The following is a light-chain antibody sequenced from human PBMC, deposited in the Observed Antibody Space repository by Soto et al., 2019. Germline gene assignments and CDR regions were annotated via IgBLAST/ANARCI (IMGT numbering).Light chain of an antibody. CDR2: GVY. Sequence: QSVLTQPASVSGSPGQTITISCTGSSDDIGTYEYISWHQHHPGKAPKLIIFGVYDRPSGVSNRFSASKSGNTASLFISGLQAEDEADYYCSSYTSDSSYVFGSGTKVTVL. CDR3: SSYTSDSSYV. V-gene: IGLV2-14*01. J-gene: IGLJ1*01. CDR1: SDDIGTYEY.